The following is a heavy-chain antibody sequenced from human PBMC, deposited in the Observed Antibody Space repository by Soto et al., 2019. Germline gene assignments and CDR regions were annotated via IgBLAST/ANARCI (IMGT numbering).Heavy chain of an antibody. CDR3: AKALPLSGDFWSGSAMDV. Sequence: GGSLRLSCAASGLTFDDYAMHWVRPAPGKGLEWVSGNSWNSGSIGYADSVKGRFTISRDNAKNSLYLQMNSLRAEDTALYYCAKALPLSGDFWSGSAMDVWGKGTTVTVSS. CDR1: GLTFDDYA. J-gene: IGHJ6*03. D-gene: IGHD3-3*01. CDR2: NSWNSGSI. V-gene: IGHV3-9*01.